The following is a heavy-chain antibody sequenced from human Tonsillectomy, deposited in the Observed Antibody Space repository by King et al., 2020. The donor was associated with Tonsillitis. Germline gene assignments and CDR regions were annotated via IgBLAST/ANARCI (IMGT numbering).Heavy chain of an antibody. Sequence: VQLVESGGGLVQPGRSLRLSCEASGFNIDDYAMHWVRQGPGKGLEWVSGISWNSGSLGYVDSVKGRFTISRDNAQNSLYLQMNSLRGEDTAFYYCVKDTSPSYYTADFDYWGQGTLVTVSS. J-gene: IGHJ4*02. V-gene: IGHV3-9*01. CDR1: GFNIDDYA. D-gene: IGHD1-26*01. CDR2: ISWNSGSL. CDR3: VKDTSPSYYTADFDY.